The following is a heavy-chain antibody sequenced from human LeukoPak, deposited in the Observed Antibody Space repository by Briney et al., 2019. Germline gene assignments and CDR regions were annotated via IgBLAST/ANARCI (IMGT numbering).Heavy chain of an antibody. CDR3: ARGGKAAVRFDL. V-gene: IGHV4-30-4*01. J-gene: IGHJ2*01. CDR1: GGSISSGDYY. D-gene: IGHD2-15*01. CDR2: IYYSRST. Sequence: SQTLSLTCTVSGGSISSGDYYWSWIRQPPGKGLEWIGYIYYSRSTYYNPSLKSRVTISVDTSKNQFSLKLSSVTAADTAVYYCARGGKAAVRFDLWGRGTLVTVSS.